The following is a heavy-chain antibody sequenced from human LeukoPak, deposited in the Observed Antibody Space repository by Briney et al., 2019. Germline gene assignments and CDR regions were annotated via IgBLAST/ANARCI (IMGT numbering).Heavy chain of an antibody. V-gene: IGHV3-7*01. CDR3: ARDRGWIQHDI. CDR2: IKEDGSDK. D-gene: IGHD5-18*01. J-gene: IGHJ3*02. Sequence: GGSLRLSCAASRFTFSNYWMNWVRQAPGKGLEWVASIKEDGSDKYYVDSVKGWFTISRDNAKNSLYLQMSSLRVEDTAVYYCARDRGWIQHDIWGQGTMVTVSS. CDR1: RFTFSNYW.